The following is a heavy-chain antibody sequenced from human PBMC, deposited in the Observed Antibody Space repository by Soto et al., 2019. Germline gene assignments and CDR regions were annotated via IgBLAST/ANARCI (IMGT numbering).Heavy chain of an antibody. CDR2: IKQDGSEK. V-gene: IGHV3-7*05. D-gene: IGHD6-6*01. J-gene: IGHJ4*02. Sequence: SGGGLVQPGGSLRLSCAASGFTFSSYWMSWVRQAPGKGLEWVANIKQDGSEKYYVDSVKGRFIISRDNAKNSLYLQMNSLRAEDTAVYYCARDVVAARPYYFDYWGQGTLVTVSS. CDR3: ARDVVAARPYYFDY. CDR1: GFTFSSYW.